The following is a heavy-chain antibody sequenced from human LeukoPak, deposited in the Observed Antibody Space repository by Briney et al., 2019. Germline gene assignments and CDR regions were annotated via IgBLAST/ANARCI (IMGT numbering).Heavy chain of an antibody. CDR3: AREIAVAGFDY. CDR1: GFTFSSYS. V-gene: IGHV3-21*01. CDR2: ISSSSSYI. Sequence: GGSLRLSCAASGFTFSSYSMNWVRQAPGKGLEWVSSISSSSSYIYYADSVKGRFTISRDNAKNSLYLQMNSLRAEDTAIYYCAREIAVAGFDYWGQGTLVTVSS. J-gene: IGHJ4*02. D-gene: IGHD6-19*01.